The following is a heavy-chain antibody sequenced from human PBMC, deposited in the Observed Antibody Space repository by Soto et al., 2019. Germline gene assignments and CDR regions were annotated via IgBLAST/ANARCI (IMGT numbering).Heavy chain of an antibody. CDR1: GYSFTSYW. D-gene: IGHD2-2*01. Sequence: GESLKISCKGSGYSFTSYWIGWVRQMPGKGLEWMGIIYPGDSDTRYSPSFQGQVTISADKSISTAYLQWSSLKASDTAMYYCARQVRGMVYCSSTSCYPGYYYMDVWGKGTTVTVSS. CDR3: ARQVRGMVYCSSTSCYPGYYYMDV. J-gene: IGHJ6*03. CDR2: IYPGDSDT. V-gene: IGHV5-51*01.